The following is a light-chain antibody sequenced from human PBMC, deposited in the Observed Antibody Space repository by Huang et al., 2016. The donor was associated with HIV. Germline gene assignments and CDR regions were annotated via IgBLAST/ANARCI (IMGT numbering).Light chain of an antibody. V-gene: IGKV3-20*01. CDR2: GAS. J-gene: IGKJ1*01. CDR1: QRVSSSY. CDR3: QQYDSSPWT. Sequence: EIVLTQSPGTLSLSPGERATISCRASQRVSSSYLAWYQQKPGQAPRLLFYGASSRATGIPDRFSGSGSGTDFTLTISRLEPEDFAVYYCQQYDSSPWTFGQGTKVEIK.